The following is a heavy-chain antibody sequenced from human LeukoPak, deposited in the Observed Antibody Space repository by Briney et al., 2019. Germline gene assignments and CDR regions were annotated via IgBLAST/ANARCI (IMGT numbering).Heavy chain of an antibody. CDR2: MYYSGST. J-gene: IGHJ4*02. Sequence: SETLSLTCTVSGGSISTDHWSWIRQPPGKGLEWIGYMYYSGSTNYNSSLKSRVTISGDASKNQFSLKLSSVTAADTAVYYCARLNSYYFDYWGQGNLVTVSS. CDR1: GGSISTDH. D-gene: IGHD3-10*01. V-gene: IGHV4-59*08. CDR3: ARLNSYYFDY.